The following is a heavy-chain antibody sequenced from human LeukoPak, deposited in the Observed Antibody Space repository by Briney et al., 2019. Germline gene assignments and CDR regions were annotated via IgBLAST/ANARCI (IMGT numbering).Heavy chain of an antibody. V-gene: IGHV4-39*07. CDR2: TNYSGST. J-gene: IGHJ3*02. CDR3: ARFSQVAAAPVDDAFDI. D-gene: IGHD2-2*01. Sequence: PSETLSLTCTVSGGSISSSSYYWGWIRQPPGKGLEWIGRTNYSGSTYYNPSLKSRVTISVDTSKNQFSLKLSSVTAADTAVYYCARFSQVAAAPVDDAFDIWGQGTMVTVSS. CDR1: GGSISSSSYY.